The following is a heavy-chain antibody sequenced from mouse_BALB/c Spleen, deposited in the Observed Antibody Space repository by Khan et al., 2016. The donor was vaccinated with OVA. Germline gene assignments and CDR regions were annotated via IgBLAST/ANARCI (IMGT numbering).Heavy chain of an antibody. V-gene: IGHV5-6*01. Sequence: EVELVESGGDFVRPGGSLKLSCAASGFTFSTYGMSWVRQTPDKRLEWVATINTGGAYTYYPDSVKGRFTISRDNAKNNLYLQLGSLKSEDTAIYYCARLAYYYNSEGFAYWGQGTLVTVSA. J-gene: IGHJ3*01. CDR1: GFTFSTYG. D-gene: IGHD1-1*01. CDR2: INTGGAYT. CDR3: ARLAYYYNSEGFAY.